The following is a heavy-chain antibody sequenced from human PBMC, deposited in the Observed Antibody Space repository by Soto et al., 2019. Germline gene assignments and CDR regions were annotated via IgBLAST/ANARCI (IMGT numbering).Heavy chain of an antibody. CDR1: GYTFTGHY. CDR2: IGPESGAT. V-gene: IGHV1-2*02. Sequence: VKVSCKTSGYTFTGHYIHWVRQAPQQGPEWMGEIGPESGATRYAEKFRGRVTMTMDTSITTVYMELRNLSPDDTAVYYCGRGRSGQIVIFYWGQGTPVTVSS. J-gene: IGHJ4*02. D-gene: IGHD1-26*01. CDR3: GRGRSGQIVIFY.